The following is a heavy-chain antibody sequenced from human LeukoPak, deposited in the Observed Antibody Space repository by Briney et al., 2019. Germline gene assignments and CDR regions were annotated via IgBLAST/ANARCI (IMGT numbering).Heavy chain of an antibody. D-gene: IGHD3-10*01. CDR2: INHSGST. V-gene: IGHV4-34*01. CDR3: AMVRGVISYYYMDV. J-gene: IGHJ6*03. CDR1: GGSFSGYY. Sequence: PSGTLSLTCAVYGGSFSGYYWSWIRQPPGKGLEWIGEINHSGSTNYNPSLKSRVTISVDTSKNQFSLKLSSVTAAYTAVYYCAMVRGVISYYYMDVWGKGTTVTVSS.